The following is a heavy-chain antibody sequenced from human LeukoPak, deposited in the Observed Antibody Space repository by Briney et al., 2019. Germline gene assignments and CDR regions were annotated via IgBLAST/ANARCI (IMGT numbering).Heavy chain of an antibody. CDR3: ARVKTGTGRTYYFDY. V-gene: IGHV4-59*11. CDR1: SGSISSLY. D-gene: IGHD1-7*01. Sequence: SETLSLTCTVSSGSISSLYWSWIGQPPGKELEGFGYIYYSGSTNYNPPLKSRVPISVDTSKNQFSLKLSSVTAGDRAVYYCARVKTGTGRTYYFDYWGQGTLVTVSS. CDR2: IYYSGST. J-gene: IGHJ4*02.